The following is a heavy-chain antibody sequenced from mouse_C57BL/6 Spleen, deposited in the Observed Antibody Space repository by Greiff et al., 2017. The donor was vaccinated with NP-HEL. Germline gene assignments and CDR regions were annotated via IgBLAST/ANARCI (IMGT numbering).Heavy chain of an antibody. Sequence: VQLQQSGAELVRPGASVTLSCKASGYTFTDYEMHWVKQTPVHGLEWIGAIDPETGGTAYNQKFKGKAILTADKSSSTAYMELRSLTSEDSAVYYSTKDSTVGYFDVWGTGTTVTVSS. D-gene: IGHD1-1*01. CDR2: IDPETGGT. CDR1: GYTFTDYE. J-gene: IGHJ1*03. V-gene: IGHV1-15*01. CDR3: TKDSTVGYFDV.